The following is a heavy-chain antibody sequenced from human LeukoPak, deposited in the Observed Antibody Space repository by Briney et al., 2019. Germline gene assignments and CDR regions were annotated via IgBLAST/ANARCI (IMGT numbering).Heavy chain of an antibody. D-gene: IGHD6-13*01. CDR3: ARGSSSWLPFDY. CDR1: GFTFSSYW. V-gene: IGHV3-74*01. CDR2: INSDGSST. Sequence: GGSLRLSCAASGFTFSSYWMHWVRQAPGKGLVWVSRINSDGSSTSYADSVKGRFTISRDNAKNTLYLQMNSLRAEDTAVYYCARGSSSWLPFDYWGQGTLVTVSS. J-gene: IGHJ4*02.